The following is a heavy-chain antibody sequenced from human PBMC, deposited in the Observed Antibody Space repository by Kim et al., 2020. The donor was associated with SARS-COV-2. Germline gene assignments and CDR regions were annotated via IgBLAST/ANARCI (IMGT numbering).Heavy chain of an antibody. CDR3: ARGLPLGFSSWYIVGDWFDP. V-gene: IGHV4-34*01. CDR1: GGSFSGYY. D-gene: IGHD6-13*01. Sequence: SETLSLTCAVYGGSFSGYYWSWIRQPPGKGLEWIGEINHSGSTNYNPSLKSRVTISVDTSKNQFSLKLSSVTAADTAVYYCARGLPLGFSSWYIVGDWFDPWGQGTLVTVSS. CDR2: INHSGST. J-gene: IGHJ5*02.